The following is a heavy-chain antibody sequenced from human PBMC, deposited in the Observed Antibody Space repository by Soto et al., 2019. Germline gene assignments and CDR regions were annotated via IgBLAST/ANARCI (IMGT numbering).Heavy chain of an antibody. J-gene: IGHJ3*02. Sequence: PGESLKISCKGSGYSFTSYWIGWVRQMPGKGLEWMGIIYPGDSDTRYSPSFQGQVTISADKSISTAYLQWSSLKASDTAMYYCASLDYYDCSGYYTDAFDIWGQGTMVTVSS. CDR2: IYPGDSDT. D-gene: IGHD3-22*01. CDR1: GYSFTSYW. V-gene: IGHV5-51*01. CDR3: ASLDYYDCSGYYTDAFDI.